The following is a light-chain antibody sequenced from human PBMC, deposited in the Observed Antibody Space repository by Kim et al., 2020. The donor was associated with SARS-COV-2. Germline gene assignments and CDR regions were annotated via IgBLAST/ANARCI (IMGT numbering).Light chain of an antibody. CDR1: NIGSES. CDR3: QIWDNISDHWV. Sequence: SYELTQPPSVSVTPGGTARLTCGGNNIGSESVHWYQQKPGQAPVLVIYSDTDRPSGIPERFSGSNSGNTATLTITRVEAGDEADYHCQIWDNISDHWVFGGGTQLTVL. V-gene: IGLV3-21*04. CDR2: SDT. J-gene: IGLJ3*02.